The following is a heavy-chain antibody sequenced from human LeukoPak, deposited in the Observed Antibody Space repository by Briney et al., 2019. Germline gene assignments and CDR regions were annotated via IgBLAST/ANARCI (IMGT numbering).Heavy chain of an antibody. J-gene: IGHJ4*02. Sequence: GASVKVSCKASGYTFTSYGISWVRHAPGQGLEWMGWISAHNGNTNYAQKPQGRVTMTTDTSTSTAYMELRILRSDDTAVYYCARVVAGATSTVDYWGQGTLVTVSS. CDR1: GYTFTSYG. D-gene: IGHD1-26*01. V-gene: IGHV1-18*01. CDR2: ISAHNGNT. CDR3: ARVVAGATSTVDY.